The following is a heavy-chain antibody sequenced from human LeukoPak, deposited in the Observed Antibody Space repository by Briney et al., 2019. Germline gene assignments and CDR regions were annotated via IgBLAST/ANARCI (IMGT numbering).Heavy chain of an antibody. CDR2: MNPNTGNK. CDR3: ARMDGRARLNWFDP. CDR1: GYTFTSFG. D-gene: IGHD3-16*01. Sequence: ASVKVSCKASGYTFTSFGINWVRQATGQGLEWMGWMNPNTGNKGYAQKFQGRVTMTRDTSISTAYMELSSLRSDDTAVYYCARMDGRARLNWFDPWGQGTLVTVSS. J-gene: IGHJ5*02. V-gene: IGHV1-8*01.